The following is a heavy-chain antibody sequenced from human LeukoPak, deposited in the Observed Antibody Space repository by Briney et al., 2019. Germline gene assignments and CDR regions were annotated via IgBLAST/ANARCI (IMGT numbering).Heavy chain of an antibody. CDR1: GFTFSNYE. D-gene: IGHD3-10*01. J-gene: IGHJ4*02. V-gene: IGHV3-48*03. CDR2: ISNSGITK. CDR3: ATKGSAYSYFDY. Sequence: GGSLRLSCAASGFTFSNYEMNWVRQAPGQGLEWISYISNSGITKYYADSVKGRITISRDNAENSLYLQMNSLRAEDTAVYYCATKGSAYSYFDYWGQGTLVTVSS.